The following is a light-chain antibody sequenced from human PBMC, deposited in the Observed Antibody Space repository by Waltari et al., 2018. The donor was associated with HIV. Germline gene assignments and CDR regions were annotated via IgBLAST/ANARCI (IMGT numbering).Light chain of an antibody. CDR2: GAS. J-gene: IGKJ1*01. CDR3: QQYATSPWT. Sequence: EIVLKQSPGTLSLSPGERATLSCRASQTVGSSDLAWYQQKPGQAPRLLIYGASSRAADIPDRFSGSGSGTDFTLTIGTLEPEDFAVYYCQQYATSPWTFGQGTKVEI. V-gene: IGKV3-20*01. CDR1: QTVGSSD.